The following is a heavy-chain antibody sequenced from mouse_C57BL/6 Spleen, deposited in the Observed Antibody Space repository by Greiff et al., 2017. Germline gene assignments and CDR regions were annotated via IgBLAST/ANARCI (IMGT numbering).Heavy chain of an antibody. D-gene: IGHD1-1*01. CDR1: GFSLSTSGMG. CDR3: ARRADYGSSYGFAY. Sequence: VKLMESGPGILQSSQTLSLTCSFSGFSLSTSGMGVSWIRQPSGKGLEWLAHIYWDDDKSYNPSLKSRLTISKATSRNQVFHKITSVDTAETATYYCARRADYGSSYGFAYWGQGTLVTVSA. J-gene: IGHJ3*01. V-gene: IGHV8-12*01. CDR2: IYWDDDK.